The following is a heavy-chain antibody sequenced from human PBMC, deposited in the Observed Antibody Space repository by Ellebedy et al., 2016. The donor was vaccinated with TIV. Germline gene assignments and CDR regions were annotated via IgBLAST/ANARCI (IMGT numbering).Heavy chain of an antibody. J-gene: IGHJ3*02. D-gene: IGHD3-16*02. CDR1: GFAFSSYW. CDR2: IISDGSDT. V-gene: IGHV3-74*01. Sequence: GESLKISCAASGFAFSSYWMHWVRQVPGKGLMWVSHIISDGSDTNYADSVKGRFTISRDNAKKTLYLQMNSLRVEDTAVYYCVRENSLSYDDSFDIWGHGTMVTVSS. CDR3: VRENSLSYDDSFDI.